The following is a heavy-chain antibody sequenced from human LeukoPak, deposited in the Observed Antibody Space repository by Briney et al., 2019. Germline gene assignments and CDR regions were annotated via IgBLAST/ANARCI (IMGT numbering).Heavy chain of an antibody. D-gene: IGHD3-16*01. CDR3: AKASRPYDYPFFDY. CDR2: ISGSGGST. V-gene: IGHV3-23*01. CDR1: GFTFSNFA. J-gene: IGHJ4*02. Sequence: GGSLRPSCAASGFTFSNFAMTWVRQAPGKGLEWVSAISGSGGSTYYADSVKGRFTISRDNSKNTLYLQMNSLRAEDTAVYYCAKASRPYDYPFFDYWGQGTLVTVSS.